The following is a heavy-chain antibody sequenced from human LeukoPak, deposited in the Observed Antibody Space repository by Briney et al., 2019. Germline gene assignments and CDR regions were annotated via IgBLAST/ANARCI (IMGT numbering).Heavy chain of an antibody. CDR1: GFTFSSYI. D-gene: IGHD3-22*01. J-gene: IGHJ1*01. Sequence: GGSLRLSCAASGFTFSSYIMNWVRQAPGKGLEWVSYISSSSSTIYYADSVKGRFTISRDNAKNSLYLQMNSLRDEDTAVYYCARNYYDSSGYYVDFHFWGQGTLVTVSS. CDR2: ISSSSSTI. V-gene: IGHV3-48*02. CDR3: ARNYYDSSGYYVDFHF.